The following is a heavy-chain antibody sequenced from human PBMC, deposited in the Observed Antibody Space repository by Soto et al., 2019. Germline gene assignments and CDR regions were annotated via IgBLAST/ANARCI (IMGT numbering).Heavy chain of an antibody. D-gene: IGHD3-10*01. V-gene: IGHV3-49*03. CDR2: IRGKTHGGTT. J-gene: IGHJ4*02. CDR1: GFTFGDYS. Sequence: EVQLVESGGGLVEPGQSLRLSCTASGFTFGDYSMSWFRQAPGNGLEWVSFIRGKTHGGTTEYAASAKGRFTMSRDDSKSIAYLQMNSLKTEDTAVYYCAREQGGFTGVRGDVDYWGQGTLVTVSS. CDR3: AREQGGFTGVRGDVDY.